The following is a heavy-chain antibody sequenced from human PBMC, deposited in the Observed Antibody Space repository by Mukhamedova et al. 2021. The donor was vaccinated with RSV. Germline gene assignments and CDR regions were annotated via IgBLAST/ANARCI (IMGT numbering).Heavy chain of an antibody. CDR3: ARDTYSGSYWGWFDP. D-gene: IGHD1-26*01. Sequence: GKGLEWIGSIYHSGSTYYNPSLKSRVTISVDTSKNQFSLKLSSVTAADTAVYYCARDTYSGSYWGWFDPWGQGTLVTVSS. J-gene: IGHJ5*02. CDR2: IYHSGST. V-gene: IGHV4-38-2*02.